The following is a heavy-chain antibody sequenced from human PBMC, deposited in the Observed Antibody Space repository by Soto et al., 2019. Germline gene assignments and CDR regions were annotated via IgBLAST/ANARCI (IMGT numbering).Heavy chain of an antibody. CDR2: ISWDGGST. Sequence: GSLSVCCAASGFTFDDYTMYWVRQAPGKGLEWVSLISWDGGSTYYADSVKGRFTISRDNSKNSLYLQMNSLRTEDTALYYCAKEPPRQAVAGTFGWYFDLWGRGTLVTVSS. J-gene: IGHJ2*01. CDR1: GFTFDDYT. V-gene: IGHV3-43*01. CDR3: AKEPPRQAVAGTFGWYFDL. D-gene: IGHD6-19*01.